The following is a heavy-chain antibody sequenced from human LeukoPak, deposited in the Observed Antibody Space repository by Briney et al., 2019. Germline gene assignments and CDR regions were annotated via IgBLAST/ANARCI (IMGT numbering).Heavy chain of an antibody. CDR3: AKETSFIQYWVTIDY. CDR1: GFTFSSYS. Sequence: GGSLRLSCAASGFTFSSYSMNWVRQAPGKGLEWVSSISSSSSYIYYADSVKGRFTISRDNAKNSLYLQMNSLRAEDTAVYYCAKETSFIQYWVTIDYWGQGILVSVSS. V-gene: IGHV3-21*04. D-gene: IGHD2-8*02. J-gene: IGHJ4*02. CDR2: ISSSSSYI.